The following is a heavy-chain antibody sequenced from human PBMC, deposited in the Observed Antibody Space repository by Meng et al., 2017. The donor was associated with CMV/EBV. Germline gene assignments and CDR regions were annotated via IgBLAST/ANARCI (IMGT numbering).Heavy chain of an antibody. J-gene: IGHJ4*02. V-gene: IGHV4-31*02. CDR3: ARAPYDSSGYLVALGDY. D-gene: IGHD3-22*01. Sequence: SISSGGYYWSWNRQHPGKGLEWIGYIYYSGSTYYNPSLKSRVTISVDTSKNQFSLKLSSVTAADTAVYYCARAPYDSSGYLVALGDYWGQGTLVTVSS. CDR1: SISSGGYY. CDR2: IYYSGST.